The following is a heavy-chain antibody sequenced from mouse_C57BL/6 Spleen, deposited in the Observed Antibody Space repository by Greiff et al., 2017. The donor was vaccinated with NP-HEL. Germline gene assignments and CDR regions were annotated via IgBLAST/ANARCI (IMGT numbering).Heavy chain of an antibody. D-gene: IGHD2-3*01. CDR2: ISSGSSTI. CDR1: GFTFSDYG. J-gene: IGHJ2*01. CDR3: ARGGYYPSDY. Sequence: EVKVVESGGGLVKPGGSLKLSCAASGFTFSDYGMHWVRQAPEKGLEWVAYISSGSSTIYYADTVKGRFTISRDNAKNTLFLQMTSLRSEDTAMYYCARGGYYPSDYWGQGTTLTVSS. V-gene: IGHV5-17*01.